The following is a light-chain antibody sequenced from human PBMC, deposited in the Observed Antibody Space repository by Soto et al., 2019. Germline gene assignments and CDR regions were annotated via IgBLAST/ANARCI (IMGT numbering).Light chain of an antibody. CDR1: SSDVGGYNY. CDR3: CSYAGSYTLYV. J-gene: IGLJ1*01. Sequence: QPVLTQPRSVSGSPGQSVTISCTGTSSDVGGYNYVSWYQQHPGKAPKLMIYDVSKRPSGVPDRFSGSKSGNTASLTISGLQAEDEADYYCCSYAGSYTLYVFGTGTKLTVL. CDR2: DVS. V-gene: IGLV2-11*01.